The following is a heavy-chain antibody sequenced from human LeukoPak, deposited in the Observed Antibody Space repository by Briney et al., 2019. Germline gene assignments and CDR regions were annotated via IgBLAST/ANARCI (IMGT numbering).Heavy chain of an antibody. J-gene: IGHJ4*02. Sequence: PGGSLRLSCAASGFTFSNAWMSWVRQAPGKGLEWVGRIKSKTDGGTTDYAAPVKGRFTISRDDSKNTLYLQMNSLKTEDTAVYYCTSPHGGYDSNPYWGQGTLVTVSA. CDR2: IKSKTDGGTT. CDR1: GFTFSNAW. CDR3: TSPHGGYDSNPY. D-gene: IGHD5-12*01. V-gene: IGHV3-15*01.